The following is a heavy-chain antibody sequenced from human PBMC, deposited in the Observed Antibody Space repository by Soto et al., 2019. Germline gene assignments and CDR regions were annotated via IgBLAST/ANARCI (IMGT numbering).Heavy chain of an antibody. CDR3: ARDLDIVATHYYYYGMDV. J-gene: IGHJ6*02. CDR1: GFTFSDYY. CDR2: ISSSSSYT. Sequence: GGSLRLSCAASGFTFSDYYMSWIRQAPGKGLEWVSYISSSSSYTNYADSVKGRFTISRDNAKNSLYLQMNSLRAEDTAVYYCARDLDIVATHYYYYGMDVWGQGTTVTVSS. D-gene: IGHD5-12*01. V-gene: IGHV3-11*06.